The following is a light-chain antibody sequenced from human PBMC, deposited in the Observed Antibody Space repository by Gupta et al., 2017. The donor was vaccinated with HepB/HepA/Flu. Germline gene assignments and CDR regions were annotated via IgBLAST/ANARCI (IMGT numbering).Light chain of an antibody. V-gene: IGKV3-11*02. CDR1: ESVGNY. J-gene: IGKJ1*01. CDR2: AIS. Sequence: EIVLTQSPATLSLSPGERATRSCRASESVGNYLAWYQQTPGQAPRLLIHAISNRATGVPARFSGSASLRDFTLTISRLAPEDFAVYYCQQRSDWPRTFGQGTRVEIQ. CDR3: QQRSDWPRT.